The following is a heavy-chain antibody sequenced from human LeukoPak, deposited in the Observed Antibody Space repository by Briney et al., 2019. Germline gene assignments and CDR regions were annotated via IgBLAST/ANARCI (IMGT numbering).Heavy chain of an antibody. V-gene: IGHV4-34*01. J-gene: IGHJ3*02. CDR3: AEGYYDSSGDAFDI. CDR2: INHSGST. Sequence: PSETLSLTCAVYGGSFSGYYWSWIRQPPGKGLEWIGEINHSGSTNYNPSLKSRVTISVDTSKSQFSLKLSSVTAADTAVYYCAEGYYDSSGDAFDIWGQGTMVTVSS. D-gene: IGHD3-22*01. CDR1: GGSFSGYY.